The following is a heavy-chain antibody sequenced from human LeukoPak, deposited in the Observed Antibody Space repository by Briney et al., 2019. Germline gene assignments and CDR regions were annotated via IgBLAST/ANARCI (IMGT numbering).Heavy chain of an antibody. CDR2: INWNGGST. J-gene: IGHJ6*03. CDR1: GFTFDDYG. V-gene: IGHV3-20*04. D-gene: IGHD3-3*01. CDR3: ARAGVVPIYYYYYYYMDV. Sequence: PGGSLRLSCAASGFTFDDYGMSWVRHAPGKGLEWVSGINWNGGSTGYADSVKGRFTISRDNAKNSLYLQMNSLRAEDTALYYCARAGVVPIYYYYYYYMDVWGKGTTVTVSS.